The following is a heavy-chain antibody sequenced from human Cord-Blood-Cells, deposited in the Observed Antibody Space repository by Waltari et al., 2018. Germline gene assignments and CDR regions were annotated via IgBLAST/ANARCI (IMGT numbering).Heavy chain of an antibody. V-gene: IGHV1-69-2*01. CDR2: VDPADGET. CDR1: GYTFTAYY. Sequence: EVQLVQSGAEVKKPGATVKISCKVSGYTFTAYYLHWGQQAPGKGLEWMGLVDPADGETIYAEKFQGRVTITADTSTDTAYMELSSLRSEDTAVYYCATVLLSSGWTVNWFDPWGQGTLVTVSS. D-gene: IGHD6-19*01. CDR3: ATVLLSSGWTVNWFDP. J-gene: IGHJ5*02.